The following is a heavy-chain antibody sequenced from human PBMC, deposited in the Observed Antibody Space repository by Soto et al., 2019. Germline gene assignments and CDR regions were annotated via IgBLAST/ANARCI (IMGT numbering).Heavy chain of an antibody. Sequence: PGGSLILSCAASGFTFSSHSMSGVRQAPGKGLEWVSSISGRDGTTYYADSVEGRFTISRDNSKNTLYLQMHSLRAEDTAVYYCAKKGAWYYYDSTDYYNFDYWGQGT. CDR3: AKKGAWYYYDSTDYYNFDY. CDR2: ISGRDGTT. D-gene: IGHD3-22*01. J-gene: IGHJ4*02. V-gene: IGHV3-23*01. CDR1: GFTFSSHS.